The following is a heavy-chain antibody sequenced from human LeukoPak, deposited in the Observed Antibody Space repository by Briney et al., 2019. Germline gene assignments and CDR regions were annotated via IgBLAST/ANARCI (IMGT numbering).Heavy chain of an antibody. CDR1: GFTFSSYW. D-gene: IGHD3-22*01. Sequence: GGSLRLSCSASGFTFSSYWMHWVRQAPGKGLVWVSRINSDGSSTSYADSVKGRFTISRDNAKNTLYLQMNSLRAEDTAVYYCARQETYYYDSRDDYWGQGTLVTVSS. J-gene: IGHJ4*02. CDR2: INSDGSST. V-gene: IGHV3-74*01. CDR3: ARQETYYYDSRDDY.